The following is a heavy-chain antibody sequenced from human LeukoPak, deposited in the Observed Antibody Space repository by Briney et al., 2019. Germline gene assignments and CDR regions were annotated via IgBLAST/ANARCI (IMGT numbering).Heavy chain of an antibody. CDR2: ITDSGNTI. Sequence: GGSLRLSCAASGFTFSDYNMNWVRQAPGKGVEWVSYITDSGNTIHYADSVKGRFTISRDNAKNSLYLQMNSLRAEDTAVYYCARSIGLTGGGVDVWGQGTTVTVSS. J-gene: IGHJ6*02. V-gene: IGHV3-11*01. D-gene: IGHD3-9*01. CDR1: GFTFSDYN. CDR3: ARSIGLTGGGVDV.